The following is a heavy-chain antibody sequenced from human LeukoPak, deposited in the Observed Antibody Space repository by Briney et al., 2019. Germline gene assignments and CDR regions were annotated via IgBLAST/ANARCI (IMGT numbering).Heavy chain of an antibody. J-gene: IGHJ4*02. CDR1: GFMFSTYA. V-gene: IGHV3-23*01. D-gene: IGHD4-11*01. CDR2: ISGSGGST. CDR3: AKERLTTTTFDS. Sequence: GGSLRLSCAASGFMFSTYAMSWVRQAPGKGLEWVSLISGSGGSTYYADSMKGRFTISRDNGENTLSLQMNSLRAEDTALYYCAKERLTTTTFDSWGRGTLVTVSS.